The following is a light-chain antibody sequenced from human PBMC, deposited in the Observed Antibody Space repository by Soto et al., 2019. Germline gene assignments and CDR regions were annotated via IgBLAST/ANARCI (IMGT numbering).Light chain of an antibody. CDR1: NIGSKN. CDR3: QVWDSSTARV. Sequence: SYELTQPLSVSVALGQTARITCGGNNIGSKNVHGYQQKPGQAPVLVIYRDSNRPSGIPERFSGSNSGNTATLTISRTQAGDEADYYCQVWDSSTARVFGGGTKVTVL. J-gene: IGLJ3*02. CDR2: RDS. V-gene: IGLV3-9*01.